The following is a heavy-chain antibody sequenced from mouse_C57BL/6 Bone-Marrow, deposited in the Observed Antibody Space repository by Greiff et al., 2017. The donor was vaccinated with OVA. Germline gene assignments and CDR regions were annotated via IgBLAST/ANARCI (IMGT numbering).Heavy chain of an antibody. J-gene: IGHJ4*01. Sequence: EVQLVESGGGLVQPKGSLKLSCAASGFTFNTYAMHWVRQAPGKGLEWVARIRSKSSNYATYYADSVKDRFTISRDDSQSMLYLQMNNLKTEDTAMYYCVKGYDYDGYYAMDYWGQGTSVTVSS. D-gene: IGHD2-4*01. CDR1: GFTFNTYA. CDR3: VKGYDYDGYYAMDY. CDR2: IRSKSSNYAT. V-gene: IGHV10-3*01.